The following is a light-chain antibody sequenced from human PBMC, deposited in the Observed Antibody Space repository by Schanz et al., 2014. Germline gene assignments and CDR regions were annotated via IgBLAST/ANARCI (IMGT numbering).Light chain of an antibody. CDR3: QHYMSHST. CDR2: AAS. Sequence: AIRMTQSPSSLSASTGDRVTITCRASQGISSYLAWYQQKPGKAPKLLIYAASTLQSGVPSRFSGSGSGTDFTLTISCLQPDDFATYYCQHYMSHSTFGQGTRLDIQ. CDR1: QGISSY. V-gene: IGKV1-8*01. J-gene: IGKJ5*01.